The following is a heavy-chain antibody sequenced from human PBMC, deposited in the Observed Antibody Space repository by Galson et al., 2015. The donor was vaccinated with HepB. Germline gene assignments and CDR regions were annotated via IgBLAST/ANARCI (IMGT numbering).Heavy chain of an antibody. Sequence: QSGAEVTKPGESLKISCKGSGYSFPSYWIGWVRQMPGKGLEWMGIIYPGDSETRYSPSFQGQVIISADKSISTAYLQWSSLKASDTAMYYCARFNSIAVAGMSLFDYWGQGTLVTVSS. D-gene: IGHD6-19*01. CDR1: GYSFPSYW. V-gene: IGHV5-51*01. CDR2: IYPGDSET. J-gene: IGHJ4*02. CDR3: ARFNSIAVAGMSLFDY.